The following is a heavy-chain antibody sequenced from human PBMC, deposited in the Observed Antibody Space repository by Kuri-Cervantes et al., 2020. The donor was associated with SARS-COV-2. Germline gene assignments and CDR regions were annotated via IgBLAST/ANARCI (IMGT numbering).Heavy chain of an antibody. CDR3: VKVEKVRYYRH. Sequence: GGSLRPSCSASGFTFSSSGFHWVRQAPGKGLEYVSAISIDGSEIFYADSVRGRFTISRDNSKNTLYLQMSSLRAEYTAVYYCVKVEKVRYYRHWGQGALVTVSS. D-gene: IGHD2-15*01. V-gene: IGHV3-64D*06. CDR1: GFTFSSSG. CDR2: ISIDGSEI. J-gene: IGHJ4*02.